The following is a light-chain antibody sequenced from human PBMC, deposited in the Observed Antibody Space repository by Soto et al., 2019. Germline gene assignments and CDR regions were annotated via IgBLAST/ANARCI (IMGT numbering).Light chain of an antibody. Sequence: QSVLTQPPSASGTPGQRVTISCSGNSSNIGSNTVNWYQQLPGTAPKLLIYSDNQRPSGVPDRFSGSKSGTSASLAISGLQSEDEADYYCAAWDDTLNGPVFGGGTKLNRP. V-gene: IGLV1-44*01. J-gene: IGLJ2*01. CDR1: SSNIGSNT. CDR3: AAWDDTLNGPV. CDR2: SDN.